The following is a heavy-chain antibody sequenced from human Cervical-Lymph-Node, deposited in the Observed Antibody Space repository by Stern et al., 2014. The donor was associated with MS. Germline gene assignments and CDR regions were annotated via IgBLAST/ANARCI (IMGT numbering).Heavy chain of an antibody. CDR2: MSSRGTTI. D-gene: IGHD6-19*01. V-gene: IGHV3-11*01. CDR3: VRDGLDRSGWYPEYIQH. Sequence: QVQLVQSGGGLVKPGGSLRLSCTASGFNFSVYYMSWIRQTPGRGLEWVSYMSSRGTTIYYPDSVKGRFTISRDNAKNSLYLQMNSLRAEDTAVYYCVRDGLDRSGWYPEYIQHWGQGTLVTVSS. J-gene: IGHJ1*01. CDR1: GFNFSVYY.